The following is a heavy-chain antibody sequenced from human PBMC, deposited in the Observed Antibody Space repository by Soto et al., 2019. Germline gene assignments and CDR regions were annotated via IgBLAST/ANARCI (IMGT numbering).Heavy chain of an antibody. CDR2: ISTDKGNT. CDR1: GYTFTSYA. D-gene: IGHD2-21*02. Sequence: ASVKVSCKASGYTFTSYAMHWVRQAPGQGLEWMGWISTDKGNTKYAQNFQSRATLTTDTSTSTAYMELRSLRSDDTAVYYCARDRDWNLDYWARETWLQSPQ. V-gene: IGHV1-3*04. CDR3: ARDRDWNLDY. J-gene: IGHJ4*02.